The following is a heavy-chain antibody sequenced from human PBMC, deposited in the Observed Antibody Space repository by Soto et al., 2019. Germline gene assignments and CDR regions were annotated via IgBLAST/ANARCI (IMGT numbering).Heavy chain of an antibody. Sequence: QVQLVQSGAEVKKPGSSVKVSCKASGGTFSSYAISWVRQAPGQGLEWMGETIPIFGTAHYAQKFQGRVTITADESKSTAYRELSSLRSEDTAVYYCARDRGPSSGYYPYWFDPWGQGTLVTVSS. J-gene: IGHJ5*02. CDR2: TIPIFGTA. D-gene: IGHD3-22*01. CDR1: GGTFSSYA. V-gene: IGHV1-69*12. CDR3: ARDRGPSSGYYPYWFDP.